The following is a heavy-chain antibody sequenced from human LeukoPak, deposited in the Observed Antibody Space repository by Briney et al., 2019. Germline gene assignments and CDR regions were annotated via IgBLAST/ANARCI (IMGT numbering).Heavy chain of an antibody. CDR2: IHYTGGT. D-gene: IGHD5/OR15-5a*01. CDR1: GDSINSSPNY. V-gene: IGHV4-39*02. CDR3: ARGVYININWLYFDY. J-gene: IGHJ4*02. Sequence: PSGTLSLTCTASGDSINSSPNYWAWLRQPPGEALEWIAAIHYTGGTRHNASLKSRITISLDTSSNHFSLQLRSVTAADTAVYRCARGVYININWLYFDYWGQGALVTVSS.